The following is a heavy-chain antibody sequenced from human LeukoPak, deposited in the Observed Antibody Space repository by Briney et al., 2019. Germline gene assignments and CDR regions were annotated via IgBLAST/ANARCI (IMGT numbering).Heavy chain of an antibody. V-gene: IGHV3-33*01. D-gene: IGHD2-15*01. J-gene: IGHJ4*02. Sequence: GRSLRLSCAASGFTFSSYGMHWVRQAPGKGLEWVAVIWYDGSNKYYADFVKGRFTISRGNSKNTLYLQMNSLRAEDTAVYYCARDDVRYCSGGSCYLDYWGQGTLVTVSS. CDR1: GFTFSSYG. CDR3: ARDDVRYCSGGSCYLDY. CDR2: IWYDGSNK.